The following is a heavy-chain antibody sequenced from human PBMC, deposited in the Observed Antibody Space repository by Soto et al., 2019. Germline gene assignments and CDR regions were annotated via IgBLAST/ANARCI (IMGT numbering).Heavy chain of an antibody. CDR3: ARTPFYYFGLGTHLYSLDF. V-gene: IGHV4-59*01. J-gene: IGHJ4*02. D-gene: IGHD3-10*01. CDR2: AYYCVTT. Sequence: QVQLLQSGPRLVKPSETLSLTCTVASGSISSYYWSWLRQPPGTGLEWIGYAYYCVTTNYNSSLKSRVAISKDTSKNQFSLPLNSVTAADTAIYYCARTPFYYFGLGTHLYSLDFWAQGALVTVSS. CDR1: SGSISSYY.